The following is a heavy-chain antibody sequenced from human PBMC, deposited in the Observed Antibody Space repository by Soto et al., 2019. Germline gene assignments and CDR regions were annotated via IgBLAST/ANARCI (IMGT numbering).Heavy chain of an antibody. J-gene: IGHJ4*02. V-gene: IGHV3-23*01. CDR1: GFTFSTNA. Sequence: GGSLRLSCATSGFTFSTNAMGWVRQAPGMGLEFVSLISGSGNTIYYADSVKGRFTISRDNSMNTVSLQMNSLRAEDTAVYYCAKVGYDTFGYYLRSFDCWGQGXLVTVSS. CDR3: AKVGYDTFGYYLRSFDC. D-gene: IGHD2-2*03. CDR2: ISGSGNTI.